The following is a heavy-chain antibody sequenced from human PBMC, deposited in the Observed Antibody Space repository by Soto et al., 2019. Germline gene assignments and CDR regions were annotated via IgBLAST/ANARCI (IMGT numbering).Heavy chain of an antibody. CDR3: SIVEGA. CDR1: GLTFGDHY. D-gene: IGHD1-26*01. V-gene: IGHV3-72*01. J-gene: IGHJ5*02. CDR2: SRNKAKSYST. Sequence: EVQLVESGGGLVQPGGSLTLSCAVSGLTFGDHYMEWVRQAPGKGLEWVARSRNKAKSYSTDFAASVKGRFTISRDESKNSLNLQMSRLMTEDTAVYYCSIVEGAWGQGTLVTVSS.